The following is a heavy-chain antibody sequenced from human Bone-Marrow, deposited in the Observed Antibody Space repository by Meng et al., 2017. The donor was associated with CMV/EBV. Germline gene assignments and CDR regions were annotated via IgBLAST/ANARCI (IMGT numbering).Heavy chain of an antibody. V-gene: IGHV3-21*01. CDR2: ISSGSNYI. CDR1: EFIFSNYS. D-gene: IGHD3-10*01. J-gene: IGHJ5*02. Sequence: EFIFSNYSLDWVRPAPGKGREWVSCISSGSNYIYYSDPVKGRFTVSRDNAKSSLYLQMNSLRVDDTAVYYCRVGWSDSGGSEDIVGSWGQGTLVTVSS. CDR3: RVGWSDSGGSEDIVGS.